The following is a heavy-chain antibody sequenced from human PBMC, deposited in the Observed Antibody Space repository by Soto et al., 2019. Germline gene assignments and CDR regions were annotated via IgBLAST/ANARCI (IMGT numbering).Heavy chain of an antibody. V-gene: IGHV3-73*01. Sequence: PGGSMRLSCAASGLPFCGSAMHWVRQASGKGLEWVGRIRSKANSYATAYAASVKGRFTISRDDSKNTAYLQMNSLKTEDTAVNYCPMQCLDSAYWRQRTLVPVSS. J-gene: IGHJ4*02. CDR1: GLPFCGSA. CDR3: PMQCLDSAY. D-gene: IGHD6-19*01. CDR2: IRSKANSYAT.